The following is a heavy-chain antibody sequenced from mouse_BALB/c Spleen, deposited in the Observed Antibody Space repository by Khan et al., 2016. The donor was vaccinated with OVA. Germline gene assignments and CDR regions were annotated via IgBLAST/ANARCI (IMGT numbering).Heavy chain of an antibody. V-gene: IGHV1-69*02. CDR3: TREGGDGSSFAY. CDR2: VYPSDSYT. D-gene: IGHD2-3*01. J-gene: IGHJ3*01. Sequence: VQLQQSGAELVRPGASVKLSCKASGYTFTNYWINWVKQRPGQGLEWIGNVYPSDSYTNYNQKFKDKATLTVDKSSSTAYMQLSSPTSDDYAVYYCTREGGDGSSFAYWGQGTLVTVSA. CDR1: GYTFTNYW.